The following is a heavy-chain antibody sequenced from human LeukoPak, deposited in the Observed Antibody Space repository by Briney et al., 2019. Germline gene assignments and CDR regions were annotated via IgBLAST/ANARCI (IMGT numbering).Heavy chain of an antibody. CDR2: ISGYNGNT. V-gene: IGHV1-18*01. Sequence: GASVKVSCKASGYTFSSYGISWVRQAPGQGFEWMGWISGYNGNTNYAQSLQGRVTMTTDTSTSTAYMELRSLRSDDTAMYYCARDQGDGYNWGTFDIWGQGTMVTVSS. CDR1: GYTFSSYG. CDR3: ARDQGDGYNWGTFDI. D-gene: IGHD5-24*01. J-gene: IGHJ3*02.